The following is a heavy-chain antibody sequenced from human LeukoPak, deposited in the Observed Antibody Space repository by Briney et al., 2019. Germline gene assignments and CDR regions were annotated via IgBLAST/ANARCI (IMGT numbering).Heavy chain of an antibody. J-gene: IGHJ4*02. CDR1: GFTFSSYE. CDR3: ARATRGVASDFDY. CDR2: VSSSGRTI. D-gene: IGHD2-15*01. Sequence: GGSLRLSCAASGFTFSSYEMNWVRQAPGKGLEWVSYVSSSGRTIYYTDSVKGRFTISRDNAKNSLYLQMNSLRAEDTAVYYCARATRGVASDFDYWGQGTLVTVSS. V-gene: IGHV3-48*03.